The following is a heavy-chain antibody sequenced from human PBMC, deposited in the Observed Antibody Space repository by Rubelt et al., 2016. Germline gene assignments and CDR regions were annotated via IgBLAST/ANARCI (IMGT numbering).Heavy chain of an antibody. Sequence: QVQLQQWGAGLLKPSETLSLTCAVYGGSFSGYYWSWIRQPPGTGLEWVGEINHSGSTNYNPSLKSRVTIAVDTSKNQFSLKLSSVTAADTAVYYCARAHSSSWRSFDYWGQGTLVTVSS. J-gene: IGHJ4*02. CDR1: GGSFSGYY. V-gene: IGHV4-34*01. D-gene: IGHD6-13*01. CDR2: INHSGST. CDR3: ARAHSSSWRSFDY.